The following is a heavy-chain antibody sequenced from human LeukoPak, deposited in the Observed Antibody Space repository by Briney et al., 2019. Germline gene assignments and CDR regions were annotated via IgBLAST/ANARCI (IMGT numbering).Heavy chain of an antibody. CDR3: ARGGGLDV. D-gene: IGHD3-16*01. Sequence: GGSLRLSCAASGFTFSAFWMHWVRQAPGKGLVWVSRINSDDSRTTYADSVKGRFTISRDNAKNTLYLQMSNLRAEDTAVYFCARGGGLDVWGQGATVTVSS. V-gene: IGHV3-74*01. CDR2: INSDDSRT. CDR1: GFTFSAFW. J-gene: IGHJ6*02.